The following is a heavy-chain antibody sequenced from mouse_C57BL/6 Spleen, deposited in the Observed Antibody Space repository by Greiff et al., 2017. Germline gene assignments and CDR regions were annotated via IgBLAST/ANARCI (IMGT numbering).Heavy chain of an antibody. Sequence: QVTLKVSGPGILQSSQTLSLTCSFSGFSLSTSGMGVSWIRQPSGKGLEWPAHIYWDDDKRYNPFLKSRLTISKDTSRNQVFLKITSVDTADTATYYCAEGLREYFDVWGTGTTVTVSS. D-gene: IGHD1-1*01. CDR2: IYWDDDK. CDR3: AEGLREYFDV. V-gene: IGHV8-12*01. J-gene: IGHJ1*03. CDR1: GFSLSTSGMG.